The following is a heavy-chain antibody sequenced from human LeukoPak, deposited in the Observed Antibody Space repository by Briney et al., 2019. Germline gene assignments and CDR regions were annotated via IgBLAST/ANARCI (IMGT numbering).Heavy chain of an antibody. CDR2: IIPIFGTA. Sequence: SVKVSCKASGGTFSSYAISWVRQAPGQGLEWMGGIIPIFGTANYAQKFQGRVTITTDESTSIAYMELSSLRSEDTAVYYCAREGYSGSLYYFDYWGQGTLVTVSS. V-gene: IGHV1-69*05. CDR1: GGTFSSYA. J-gene: IGHJ4*02. CDR3: AREGYSGSLYYFDY. D-gene: IGHD5-12*01.